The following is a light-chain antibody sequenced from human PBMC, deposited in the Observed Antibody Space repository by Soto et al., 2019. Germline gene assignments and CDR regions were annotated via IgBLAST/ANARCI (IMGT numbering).Light chain of an antibody. CDR3: SSYTSSSTVV. J-gene: IGLJ3*02. CDR1: SSDVGGYNH. Sequence: QSVLTQPASVSRSPGQSITISCTGTSSDVGGYNHVSWYQQHPGKAPQLMIYEVTNRPSGVSNRFSGSKSGNTASLTISGLQAEDEADYYCSSYTSSSTVVFGGGTKLTVL. V-gene: IGLV2-14*01. CDR2: EVT.